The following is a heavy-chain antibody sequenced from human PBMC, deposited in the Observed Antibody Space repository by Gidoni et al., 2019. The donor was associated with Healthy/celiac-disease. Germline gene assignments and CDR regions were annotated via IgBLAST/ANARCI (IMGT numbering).Heavy chain of an antibody. CDR3: ARPRAAAGTDDAFDI. Sequence: QVQLQESGPGLVKPSETLSLTCTVTGGSISSYYWRWIRQPPGKGLEWIGYIYYSGSTNYNPSLKSRVTISVDTSKNQFSLKLSSVTAADTAVYSCARPRAAAGTDDAFDIWGQGTMVTVSS. CDR2: IYYSGST. J-gene: IGHJ3*02. V-gene: IGHV4-59*08. D-gene: IGHD6-13*01. CDR1: GGSISSYY.